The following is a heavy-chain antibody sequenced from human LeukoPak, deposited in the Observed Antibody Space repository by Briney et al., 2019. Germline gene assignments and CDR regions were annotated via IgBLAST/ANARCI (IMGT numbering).Heavy chain of an antibody. D-gene: IGHD3-22*01. Sequence: PGRSLRLSCAASGFTFSSFAMHWVRRAPGKGLEWVAVISYDGSDKYYADSVKGRFTISRDNSKNTLYLQMNSLRAEDTAVYYCAKDYGNYYDSSGYGPFDYWGQGTLVTVSS. CDR2: ISYDGSDK. J-gene: IGHJ4*02. V-gene: IGHV3-30-3*01. CDR1: GFTFSSFA. CDR3: AKDYGNYYDSSGYGPFDY.